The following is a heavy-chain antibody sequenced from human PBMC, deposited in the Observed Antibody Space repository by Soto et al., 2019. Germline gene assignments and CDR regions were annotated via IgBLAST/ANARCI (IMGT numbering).Heavy chain of an antibody. D-gene: IGHD3-3*01. V-gene: IGHV3-15*07. J-gene: IGHJ5*02. CDR3: NAYYDFWGGHTPP. CDR2: IKSKADGETT. CDR1: GLTFKNVW. Sequence: EVQLVESGGGLVKPGGSLGLSCAASGLTFKNVWMHWVRQAPGKGLEWVGRIKSKADGETTDFTEPVKGRFTISRDDPKNTLYLQMNSLKTEDTAVYYCNAYYDFWGGHTPPWGQGTLVTVSS.